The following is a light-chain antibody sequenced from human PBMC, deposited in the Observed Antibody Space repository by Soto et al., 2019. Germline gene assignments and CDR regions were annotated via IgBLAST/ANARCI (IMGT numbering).Light chain of an antibody. CDR2: AAS. V-gene: IGKV3-20*01. CDR1: QSVSSN. CDR3: QEYGTSQT. J-gene: IGKJ1*01. Sequence: VLTQSEATVSVSPVEGATLSCRASQSVSSNLAWYQQKPGQAPRLLIYAASNTAPGIPDRFSGSGSGTDFTLTISRLEPEDFAVYYCQEYGTSQTFGQGTKVDI.